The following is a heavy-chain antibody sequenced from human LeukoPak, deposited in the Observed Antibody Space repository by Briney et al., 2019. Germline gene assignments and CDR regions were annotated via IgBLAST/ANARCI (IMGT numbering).Heavy chain of an antibody. Sequence: PSETLSLTCAVSGVSINTGAYYWGLIRQHPGKGLEWIGNIYYSGSTYYNPSLKSRVTISLDTCKTQLSLNVASVTPADTAVYYCASSYASGSYFHYWGQGTLVTVSS. CDR3: ASSYASGSYFHY. CDR1: GVSINTGAYY. D-gene: IGHD3-10*01. V-gene: IGHV4-31*11. J-gene: IGHJ4*02. CDR2: IYYSGST.